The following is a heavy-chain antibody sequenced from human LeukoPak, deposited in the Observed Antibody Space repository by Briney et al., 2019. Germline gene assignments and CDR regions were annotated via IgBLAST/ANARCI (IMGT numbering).Heavy chain of an antibody. Sequence: ASVKVSCKASGYTFTSYDINWVRQATGQGLEWMGWMNPNSGNTGYAQKFQGRVTMTRNTSISTAYMELSSLRSEDTAVYYCARAEVAVLRFLEWLLPEPYYFDYWGQETLVTVSS. CDR2: MNPNSGNT. CDR1: GYTFTSYD. V-gene: IGHV1-8*01. J-gene: IGHJ4*02. CDR3: ARAEVAVLRFLEWLLPEPYYFDY. D-gene: IGHD3-3*01.